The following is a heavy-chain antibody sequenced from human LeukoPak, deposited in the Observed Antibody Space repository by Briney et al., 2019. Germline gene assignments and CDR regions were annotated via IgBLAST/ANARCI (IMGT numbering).Heavy chain of an antibody. Sequence: PSETLSLTCAVYGGSFSGYYWSWIRQPPGKGLEWIGEINHSGSTYYNPSHKSRVTISVDMSKNQFSLKLTSVTAADTAVYFCARPVTVIRGVGWFDPWGQGTLVTVSS. J-gene: IGHJ5*02. D-gene: IGHD3-10*01. CDR3: ARPVTVIRGVGWFDP. CDR1: GGSFSGYY. V-gene: IGHV4-34*01. CDR2: INHSGST.